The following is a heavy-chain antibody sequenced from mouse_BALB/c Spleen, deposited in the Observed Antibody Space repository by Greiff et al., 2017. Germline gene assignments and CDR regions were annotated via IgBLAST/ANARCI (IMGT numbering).Heavy chain of an antibody. CDR2: INPSTGYT. CDR3: ANYYRYDVFAY. J-gene: IGHJ3*01. D-gene: IGHD2-14*01. CDR1: GYTFTSYW. Sequence: VKLVESGAELAKPGASVKMSCKASGYTFTSYWMHWVKQRPGQGLEWIGYINPSTGYTEYNQKFKDKATLTADKSSSTAYMQLSSLTSEDSAVYYCANYYRYDVFAYWGQGTLVTVSA. V-gene: IGHV1-7*01.